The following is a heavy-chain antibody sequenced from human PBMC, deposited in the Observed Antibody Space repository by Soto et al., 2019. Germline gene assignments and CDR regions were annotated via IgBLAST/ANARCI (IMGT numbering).Heavy chain of an antibody. Sequence: QVQLVESGGGVVQPGRSLRLSCAASGFTFSSYGMHWVRQAPGKGLEWVAVISYDGSNKYYADSVKGRFTISRDNSKNTLYLQMNSLRAEDTAVYYCAKDTEYCTNGVCYAQDYWGQGTLVTVSS. D-gene: IGHD2-8*01. J-gene: IGHJ4*02. V-gene: IGHV3-30*18. CDR1: GFTFSSYG. CDR3: AKDTEYCTNGVCYAQDY. CDR2: ISYDGSNK.